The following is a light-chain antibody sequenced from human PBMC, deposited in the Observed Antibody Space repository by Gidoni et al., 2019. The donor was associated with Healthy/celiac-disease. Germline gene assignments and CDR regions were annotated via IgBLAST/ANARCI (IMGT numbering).Light chain of an antibody. CDR1: SSDVGGYNY. CDR3: CAYAGSYTEV. V-gene: IGLV2-11*01. Sequence: QSALTQPRSVSGSPGPSVTIPCTGTSSDVGGYNYVPWYQQHPGKAPKLMIYDVSKRPSGVPDRFSGSKAGNTASRTISGLQAEDEADYYCCAYAGSYTEVFGGGTKLTVL. J-gene: IGLJ2*01. CDR2: DVS.